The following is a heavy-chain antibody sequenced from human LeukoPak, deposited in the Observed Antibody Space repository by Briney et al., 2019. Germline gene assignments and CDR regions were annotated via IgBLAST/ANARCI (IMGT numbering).Heavy chain of an antibody. CDR1: GGSISSYY. CDR3: ATSFGGDLH. V-gene: IGHV4-59*12. J-gene: IGHJ4*02. Sequence: SETLSLTCTVSGGSISSYYWSWIRQPPGKGLEWIGYIYHSGSTYYNPSLKSRVTISVDRSKNQFSLKLSSVTAADTAVYYCATSFGGDLHWGQGTLVTVSS. D-gene: IGHD3-3*01. CDR2: IYHSGST.